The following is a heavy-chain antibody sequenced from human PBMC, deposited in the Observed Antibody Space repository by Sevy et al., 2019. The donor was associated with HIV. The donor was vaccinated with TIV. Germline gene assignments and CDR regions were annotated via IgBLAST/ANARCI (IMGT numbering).Heavy chain of an antibody. CDR1: GYSFTSYW. CDR3: ARPNGYYYDSSAPYYFDY. D-gene: IGHD3-22*01. Sequence: GESLKISCKGSGYSFTSYWIGWVRQMPGKGLEWMGIIYPGDSDTRYSPSFQGQVTISADKSISTAYLQWSSLKASDTAMYYCARPNGYYYDSSAPYYFDYWGQGTLVTVSS. CDR2: IYPGDSDT. J-gene: IGHJ4*02. V-gene: IGHV5-51*01.